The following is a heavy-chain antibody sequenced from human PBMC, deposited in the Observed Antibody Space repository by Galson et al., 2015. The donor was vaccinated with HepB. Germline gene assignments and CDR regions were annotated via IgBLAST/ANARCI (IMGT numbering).Heavy chain of an antibody. J-gene: IGHJ4*02. CDR3: ARNPSGYYYPDYFDY. CDR1: GFTVSSNH. CDR2: IYSGGTT. V-gene: IGHV3-53*04. Sequence: SLRLSCAASGFTVSSNHMSWVRQALGKGLEWVSVIYSGGTTYYADSVKGRFTISRHNSKNTLYLQMNSLRAEDTAVYYCARNPSGYYYPDYFDYWGQGTLVTVSS. D-gene: IGHD1-26*01.